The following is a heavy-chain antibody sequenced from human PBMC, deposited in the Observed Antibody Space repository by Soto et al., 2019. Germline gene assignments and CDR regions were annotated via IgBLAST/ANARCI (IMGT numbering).Heavy chain of an antibody. V-gene: IGHV4-39*01. J-gene: IGHJ4*02. CDR3: ASKLDPTPYFPY. D-gene: IGHD3-9*01. CDR2: ISHTGSP. CDR1: GGSISNSDYF. Sequence: LSETLSLTCTVSGGSISNSDYFWAWMRQPPGKGLEWVGTISHTGSPRYNPSLKSRVTISVDTSKNQFSLRRPSVTAADTAGVNCASKLDPTPYFPYWGRGXLVTVSS.